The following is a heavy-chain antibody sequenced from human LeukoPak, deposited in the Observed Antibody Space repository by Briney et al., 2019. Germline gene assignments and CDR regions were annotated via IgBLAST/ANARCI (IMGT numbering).Heavy chain of an antibody. Sequence: SVKVSCKASGGTFSSYPISWVRQAPGQGLEWMGGIIPIFGTANYAQKFEGRVTITANECTSTAYMELSSLRSENTAVYYCARVSGYCSGCSCYSYDFDYWGQGTLVTVSS. CDR3: ARVSGYCSGCSCYSYDFDY. CDR1: GGTFSSYP. V-gene: IGHV1-69*13. CDR2: IIPIFGTA. D-gene: IGHD2-15*01. J-gene: IGHJ4*02.